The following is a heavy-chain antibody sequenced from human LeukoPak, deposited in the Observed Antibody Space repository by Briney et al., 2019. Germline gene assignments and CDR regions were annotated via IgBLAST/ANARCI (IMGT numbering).Heavy chain of an antibody. CDR2: ISYDGRKK. J-gene: IGHJ4*02. CDR3: AKEGAYSGPDPTHPLDY. D-gene: IGHD5-12*01. CDR1: GFAFNIFG. Sequence: GGSLRLSCATSGFAFNIFGMHWVRQAPGGGLEWVAAISYDGRKKYYADSVRGRFTISRDNSKNTLYLQIDNLRLEDTAVHYCAKEGAYSGPDPTHPLDYWGQGTLVPVS. V-gene: IGHV3-30*18.